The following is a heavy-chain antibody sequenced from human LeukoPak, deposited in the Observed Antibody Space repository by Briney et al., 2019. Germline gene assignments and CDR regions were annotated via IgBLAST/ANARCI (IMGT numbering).Heavy chain of an antibody. CDR1: GGAISSVDYY. J-gene: IGHJ4*02. CDR3: ARVEAATTNPRFGY. V-gene: IGHV4-31*03. D-gene: IGHD5-24*01. CDR2: IYHSGDT. Sequence: SETLSLTCSVSGGAISSVDYYWSWIRQHPGKGLEWIGYIYHSGDTYYNPSLRSRVTISVDTWENHFSLKLSSVTAADTAVYYCARVEAATTNPRFGYWGQGTLGTVSS.